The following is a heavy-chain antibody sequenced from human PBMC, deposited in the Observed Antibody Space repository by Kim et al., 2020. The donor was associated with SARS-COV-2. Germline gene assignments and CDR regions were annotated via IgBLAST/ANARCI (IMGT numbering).Heavy chain of an antibody. V-gene: IGHV1-58*01. CDR3: AAVPAYLDYDFWSGYVYFDY. Sequence: SVKVSCKASGFTFTSSAVQWVRQARGQRLEWIGWIVVGSGNTNYAQKFQERVTITRDMSTSTAYMELSSLRSEDTAVYYCAAVPAYLDYDFWSGYVYFDYWGQGTLVTVSS. J-gene: IGHJ4*02. CDR2: IVVGSGNT. CDR1: GFTFTSSA. D-gene: IGHD3-3*01.